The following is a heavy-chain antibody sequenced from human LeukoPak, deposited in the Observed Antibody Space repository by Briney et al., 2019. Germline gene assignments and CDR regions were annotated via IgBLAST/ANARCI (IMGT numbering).Heavy chain of an antibody. CDR3: ARHRSSSWYVADY. CDR2: FYHSGST. J-gene: IGHJ4*02. CDR1: GGFNTHYY. D-gene: IGHD6-13*01. V-gene: IGHV4-59*01. Sequence: PSETLSLTCSVSGGFNTHYYWSWIRQPPGKGLEWIGYFYHSGSTNYNPSLKSRVTISVDTSKSHFSLKLSSVTAADTAVYYCARHRSSSWYVADYWGQGTLVTVSS.